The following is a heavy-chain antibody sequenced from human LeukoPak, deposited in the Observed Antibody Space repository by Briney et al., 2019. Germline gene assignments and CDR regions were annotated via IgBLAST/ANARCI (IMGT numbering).Heavy chain of an antibody. CDR2: VSYSGNT. J-gene: IGHJ4*02. Sequence: PSETLSLTCTVSGGSIGTSYWSWIRQSPGKGLERIGYVSYSGNTNYNPSLKSRVTVSVDSSKNQFSLKLSSVTAADTAVYYCARQLYPSMSPFDYWGQGTLVTVSS. D-gene: IGHD2/OR15-2a*01. CDR1: GGSIGTSY. CDR3: ARQLYPSMSPFDY. V-gene: IGHV4-59*08.